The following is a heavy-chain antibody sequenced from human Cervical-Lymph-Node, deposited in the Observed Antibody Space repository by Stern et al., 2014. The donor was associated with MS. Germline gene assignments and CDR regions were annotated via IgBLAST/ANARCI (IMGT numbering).Heavy chain of an antibody. CDR2: IWYDGSNK. D-gene: IGHD6-19*01. CDR3: ARDKSSGWTIDY. J-gene: IGHJ4*02. V-gene: IGHV3-33*01. Sequence: VQLGESGGGVVQPGRSLRLSCAASGFTFSSYGMHWVRQAPGKGLEWVAVIWYDGSNKYYADSVKGRFTISRDNSKNTLYLQMNSLRAEDTAVYYCARDKSSGWTIDYWGQGTLVTVSS. CDR1: GFTFSSYG.